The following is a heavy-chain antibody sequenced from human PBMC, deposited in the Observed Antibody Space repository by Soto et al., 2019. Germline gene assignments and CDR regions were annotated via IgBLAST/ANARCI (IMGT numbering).Heavy chain of an antibody. CDR3: ASGNFYYYFGMDV. V-gene: IGHV4-39*01. Sequence: SETLSLTCTVSGGSISSSSHYWGWIRQPPGKGPEWIGSFYSGGSSYYNPSLKRRVTISVDTSKNQFSLKLGSVTAADTAVYYCASGNFYYYFGMDVWGQGTTVTVSS. J-gene: IGHJ6*02. CDR2: FYSGGSS. CDR1: GGSISSSSHY. D-gene: IGHD1-7*01.